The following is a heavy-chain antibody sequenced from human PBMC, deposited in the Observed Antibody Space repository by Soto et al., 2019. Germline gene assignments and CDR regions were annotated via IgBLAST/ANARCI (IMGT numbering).Heavy chain of an antibody. D-gene: IGHD2-21*02. J-gene: IGHJ4*02. Sequence: PGGSLRLSCAASGFTFSSYSMNWVRQAPGKGLEWVSSISSSSSYIYYADSVKGRFTISRDNAKNSLYLQMNSLRAEDTAVYYCARDPRGRLLTHYYFDYWGQGTLVTVSS. V-gene: IGHV3-21*01. CDR2: ISSSSSYI. CDR1: GFTFSSYS. CDR3: ARDPRGRLLTHYYFDY.